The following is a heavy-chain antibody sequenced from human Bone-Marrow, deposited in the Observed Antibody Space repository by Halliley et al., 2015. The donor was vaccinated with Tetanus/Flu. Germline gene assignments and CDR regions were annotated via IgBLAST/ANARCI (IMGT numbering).Heavy chain of an antibody. Sequence: QMQLVQSGAEVKKPGASVKVSCRTSRDSFTNHGFSWVRQAPGQGLEWMGWISPYNGNTNYAQKFQGRVTMTTDTSTSTAYMELRSLRSDDTAVYYCARAAYYYDSSIYLDYWGQGTLVTVSS. V-gene: IGHV1-18*01. CDR3: ARAAYYYDSSIYLDY. CDR1: RDSFTNHG. CDR2: ISPYNGNT. D-gene: IGHD3-22*01. J-gene: IGHJ4*02.